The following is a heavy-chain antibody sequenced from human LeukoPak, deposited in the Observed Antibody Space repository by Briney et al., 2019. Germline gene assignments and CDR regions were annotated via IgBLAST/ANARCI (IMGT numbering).Heavy chain of an antibody. V-gene: IGHV3-7*01. Sequence: GGSLRLSCAASGFTFSSYWMRWVRQAPGKGLEWVANIKQDGSENYYVHSVKGRFTISRDNAKKSLYLQMNSLRAEDTAVYYCARDHRRIVRGPRGGVYRGQGTLVTVSS. D-gene: IGHD3-10*01. CDR2: IKQDGSEN. CDR3: ARDHRRIVRGPRGGVY. CDR1: GFTFSSYW. J-gene: IGHJ4*02.